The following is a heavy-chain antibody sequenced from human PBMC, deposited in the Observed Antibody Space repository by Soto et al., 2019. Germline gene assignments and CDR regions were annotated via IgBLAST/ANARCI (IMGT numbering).Heavy chain of an antibody. D-gene: IGHD1-26*01. J-gene: IGHJ4*02. V-gene: IGHV1-3*01. CDR1: GYTFTSYA. CDR3: ARGGGATGPSEH. Sequence: ASVKVSCTASGYTFTSYAMHWVRQAPGQRLEWMGWINAGNGNTKYSQKFQGRVTITRDTSASTAYMELSSLRSDDTAVYYCARGGGATGPSEHWGQAPLVTVSS. CDR2: INAGNGNT.